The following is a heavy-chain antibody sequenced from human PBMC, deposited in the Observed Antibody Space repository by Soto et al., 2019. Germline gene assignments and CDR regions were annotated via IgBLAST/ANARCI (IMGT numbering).Heavy chain of an antibody. CDR2: IFYDGST. J-gene: IGHJ3*02. D-gene: IGHD1-26*01. V-gene: IGHV4-39*01. CDR1: GGSISSGTYY. Sequence: SETLSLTCTVSGGSISSGTYYWGWIRQPPGRGLEWIGSIFYDGSTYYNPSLKSRVTTSVDASKNQFSVKLSSVTATDTAVYYCARHVDRGSYSRAFAIWGQGTMVTVSS. CDR3: ARHVDRGSYSRAFAI.